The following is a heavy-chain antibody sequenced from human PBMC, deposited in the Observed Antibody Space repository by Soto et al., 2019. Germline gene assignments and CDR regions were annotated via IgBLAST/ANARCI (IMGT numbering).Heavy chain of an antibody. CDR3: ARVREQWLVRLGIDY. CDR2: ISYDGSNK. D-gene: IGHD6-19*01. V-gene: IGHV3-30-3*01. J-gene: IGHJ4*02. CDR1: GFTFSSYA. Sequence: GGSLRLSCAASGFTFSSYAMHWVRQAPGKGLEWVAVISYDGSNKYYADSVKGRFTISRDNSKNTLYLQMSSLRAEDTAVYYCARVREQWLVRLGIDYWGQGTLVTVSS.